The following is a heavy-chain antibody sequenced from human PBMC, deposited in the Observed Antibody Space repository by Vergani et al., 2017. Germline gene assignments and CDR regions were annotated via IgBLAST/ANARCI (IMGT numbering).Heavy chain of an antibody. Sequence: EVQLVESGGGLVKPGGSLRLSCAASGFTFSNAWMSWVRQAPGKGLEWVGRIKSKTDGGTTDYAAPVKGRFTISRDDSKNTLYLQMNSLKTEDTAVYYCTTSPIGELLYLYYYYYMDVWGKGTTVTVSS. CDR3: TTSPIGELLYLYYYYYMDV. CDR2: IKSKTDGGTT. CDR1: GFTFSNAW. J-gene: IGHJ6*03. D-gene: IGHD3-10*01. V-gene: IGHV3-15*01.